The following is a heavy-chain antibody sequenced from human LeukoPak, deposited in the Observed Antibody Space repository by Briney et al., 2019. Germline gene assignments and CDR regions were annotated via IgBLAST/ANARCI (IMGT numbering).Heavy chain of an antibody. J-gene: IGHJ4*02. CDR2: IYYSGST. D-gene: IGHD3-3*01. CDR3: AGGGSGYPDC. Sequence: SETLSLTCTVSGGSVSTANYYWSWIRQPPGKGLEWIGYIYYSGSTNYNPSLKSRVTISVDTSKNQFSLKLSSVTAADTAVYYCAGGGSGYPDCWGQGTLVTVSS. CDR1: GGSVSTANYY. V-gene: IGHV4-61*01.